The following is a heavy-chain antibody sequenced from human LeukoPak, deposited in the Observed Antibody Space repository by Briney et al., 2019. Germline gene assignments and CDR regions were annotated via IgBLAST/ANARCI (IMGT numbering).Heavy chain of an antibody. D-gene: IGHD6-13*01. J-gene: IGHJ5*02. CDR3: AKDQQLVVSGINWFDP. Sequence: PGGSLRLSCAASGFTFDDYAMHWVRQAPGKGLEWVSSISSSSSSYIYYADSVKGRFTISRDNSKNTLYLQMNSLRAEDTAVYYCAKDQQLVVSGINWFDPWGQGTLVTVSS. V-gene: IGHV3-23*01. CDR1: GFTFDDYA. CDR2: ISSSSSSYI.